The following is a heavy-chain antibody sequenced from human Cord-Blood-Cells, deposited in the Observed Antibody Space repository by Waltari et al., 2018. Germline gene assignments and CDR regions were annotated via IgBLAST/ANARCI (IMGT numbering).Heavy chain of an antibody. D-gene: IGHD3-3*01. CDR3: ARDRLFGVVPDAFDI. V-gene: IGHV3-53*01. CDR1: GFTGSSNY. J-gene: IGHJ3*02. Sequence: EVQLVESGGGLIQPGGSLRLSCAASGFTGSSNYMCWVRQAPGKGLEWVSVIYSGGSTYYADSVKGRFTISRDNSKNTLYLQMNSLRAEDTAVYYCARDRLFGVVPDAFDIWGQGTMVTVSS. CDR2: IYSGGST.